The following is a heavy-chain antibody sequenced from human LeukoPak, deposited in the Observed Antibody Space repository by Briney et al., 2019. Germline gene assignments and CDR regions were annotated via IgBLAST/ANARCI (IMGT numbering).Heavy chain of an antibody. J-gene: IGHJ3*02. CDR1: GYTFTGYY. V-gene: IGHV1-2*02. Sequence: ASVKVSCRASGYTFTGYYMHWVRQAPGQGLEWMGWINPNSGGTNYAQKFQGRVTMTRDTSISTAYMELSRLRSDDTAVYYCARDLVYSGYVEGRHDAFDIWGQGTMVTVSS. CDR3: ARDLVYSGYVEGRHDAFDI. D-gene: IGHD5-12*01. CDR2: INPNSGGT.